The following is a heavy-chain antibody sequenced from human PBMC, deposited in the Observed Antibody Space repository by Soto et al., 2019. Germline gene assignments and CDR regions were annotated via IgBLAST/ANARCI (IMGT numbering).Heavy chain of an antibody. J-gene: IGHJ5*02. Sequence: QVQLQQWGAGLLKPSETLSLTCAVYGGSFSGYYWSWIRQPPGKGLEWIGEINHSGSTNYNPSHKSRFTISVDTAKHQFSLKLSYVTAADTAVYYCARARPKAFWSGYYTRWFDPWGQGTLVTVSS. D-gene: IGHD3-3*01. V-gene: IGHV4-34*01. CDR1: GGSFSGYY. CDR3: ARARPKAFWSGYYTRWFDP. CDR2: INHSGST.